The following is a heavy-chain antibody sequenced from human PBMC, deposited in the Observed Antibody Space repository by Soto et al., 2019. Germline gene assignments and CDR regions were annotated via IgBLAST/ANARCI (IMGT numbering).Heavy chain of an antibody. CDR2: IYPGDSDT. V-gene: IGHV5-51*01. Sequence: KISSQVSANLFTTYWSGWGSPLPRRGLEWMGVIYPGDSDTIYSPSFQGQVTISADKSITTAYLQWSSLKASDTAMYYCARQEDVSGTVDYLAGDLGQGTQVT. D-gene: IGHD1-1*01. J-gene: IGHJ4*02. CDR1: ANLFTTYW. CDR3: ARQEDVSGTVDYLAGD.